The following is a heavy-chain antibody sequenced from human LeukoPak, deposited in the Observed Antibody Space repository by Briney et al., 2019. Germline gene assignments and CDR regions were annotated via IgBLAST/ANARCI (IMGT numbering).Heavy chain of an antibody. CDR2: ISAYNGNT. J-gene: IGHJ4*02. D-gene: IGHD5-24*01. CDR3: ARGGIEMATIY. CDR1: GYTFTSYG. Sequence: ASVKVSCKASGYTFTSYGISWVRQAPGQGLEWMGWISAYNGNTNYAQKLQGRVTMTRDTSTSTVYMELSSLRSEDTAVYYCARGGIEMATIYWGQGTLVTVSS. V-gene: IGHV1-18*01.